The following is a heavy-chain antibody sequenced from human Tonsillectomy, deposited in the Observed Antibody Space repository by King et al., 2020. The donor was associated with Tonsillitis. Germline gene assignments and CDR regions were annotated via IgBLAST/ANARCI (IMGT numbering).Heavy chain of an antibody. J-gene: IGHJ6*03. D-gene: IGHD5-18*01. CDR2: IRNKAYGGTT. CDR1: GFTFGDYA. V-gene: IGHV3-49*04. CDR3: TRNRVNLIQLDYYYMDV. Sequence: VQLVESGGGLVQPGRSLRLSCTASGFTFGDYAMSWVRQAPGKGLEWVGFIRNKAYGGTTEYAASVKGRFTISRDDSKSVAYLQMNSLKTEDTAVYYCTRNRVNLIQLDYYYMDVWGKGTTVTVSS.